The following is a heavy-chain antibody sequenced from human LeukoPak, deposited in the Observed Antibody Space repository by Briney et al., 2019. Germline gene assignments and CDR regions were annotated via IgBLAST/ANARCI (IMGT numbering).Heavy chain of an antibody. V-gene: IGHV3-11*04. CDR2: ISSSGSTI. CDR1: GFTFSDYY. D-gene: IGHD5-12*01. J-gene: IGHJ4*02. Sequence: GGSLRLSCAVSGFTFSDYYMSWIRQAPGKGLEWVLYISSSGSTIYYADSVKGRFTISRDNAKNSLYLQMNSLRAEDTAVYYCARDTSGYDYGDSFDYWGQGTLVTVSS. CDR3: ARDTSGYDYGDSFDY.